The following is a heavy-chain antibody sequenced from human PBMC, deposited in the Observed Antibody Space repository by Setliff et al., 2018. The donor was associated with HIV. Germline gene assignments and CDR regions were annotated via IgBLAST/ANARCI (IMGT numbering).Heavy chain of an antibody. V-gene: IGHV4-38-2*01. CDR1: GYSIRRGYY. CDR3: ARQRDRFGEFEY. Sequence: KPSETLSLTCAVSGYSIRRGYYWSWIRQPPGKGLEWIGYIHISGSTNYNPSLKSRVSISVDTSKSQPSLQLRSVTAADTAVYYWARQRDRFGEFEYWG. D-gene: IGHD3-10*01. J-gene: IGHJ4*01. CDR2: IHISGST.